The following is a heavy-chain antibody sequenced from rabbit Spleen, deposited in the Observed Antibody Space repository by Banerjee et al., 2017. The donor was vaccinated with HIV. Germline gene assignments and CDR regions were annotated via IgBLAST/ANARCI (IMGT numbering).Heavy chain of an antibody. V-gene: IGHV1S45*01. Sequence: QEQLEESGGGLVKPEGSLTLTCKASGVSFNDKDVMCWVRQAPGKGLEWIACIYAGSSDSTYYATWAKGRFTISKTSSTTVTLQVTRLTAADTATYFCARDTSSSFSSYGMDLGGPGTLVTVS. CDR2: IYAGSSDST. D-gene: IGHD1-1*01. CDR1: GVSFNDKDV. J-gene: IGHJ6*01. CDR3: ARDTSSSFSSYGMDL.